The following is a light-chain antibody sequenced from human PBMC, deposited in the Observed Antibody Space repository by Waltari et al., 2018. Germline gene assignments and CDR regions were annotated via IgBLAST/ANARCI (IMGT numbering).Light chain of an antibody. CDR2: WAS. CDR3: QQYSSSPIT. CDR1: QSLFFGASGKNY. J-gene: IGKJ5*01. V-gene: IGKV4-1*01. Sequence: DIVLTQSPDSLAVSLGERATIDCWSSQSLFFGASGKNYLAWYQQKPGQPPKVLIYWASTRKAGVPERISGSGSGAHFTLTVDSLQAEDVAVYYCQQYSSSPITFGQGTRLEI.